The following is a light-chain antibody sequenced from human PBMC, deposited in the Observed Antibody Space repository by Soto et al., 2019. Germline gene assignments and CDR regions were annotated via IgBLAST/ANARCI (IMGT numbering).Light chain of an antibody. CDR2: DAS. CDR1: QDIGTY. CDR3: QQRGNWPLT. V-gene: IGKV3-11*01. Sequence: ETVLTQSPVTLSLSPGDRATLSCRASQDIGTYLIWYQQRVGQAPRLLISDASSRAAGVPARFSGSGSGTEVTLTISSLEPEDFGIYYCQQRGNWPLTFGGGTKVEI. J-gene: IGKJ4*01.